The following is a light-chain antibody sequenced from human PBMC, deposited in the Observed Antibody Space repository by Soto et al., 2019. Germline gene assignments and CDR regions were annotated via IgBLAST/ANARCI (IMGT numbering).Light chain of an antibody. CDR2: EGD. CDR1: SSDVGNYNV. CDR3: CSFALRSTLI. V-gene: IGLV2-23*01. Sequence: QSALTQPASVSGSPGQSITISCTGTSSDVGNYNVVSWYQQYPGKAPKLMIYEGDKRPSGVSNRFFGSKSGNTASLTISGLQAEDEADYYCCSFALRSTLISGGGTKLTVL. J-gene: IGLJ2*01.